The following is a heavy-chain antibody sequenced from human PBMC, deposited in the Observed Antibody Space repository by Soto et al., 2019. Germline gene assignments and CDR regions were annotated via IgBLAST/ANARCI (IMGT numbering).Heavy chain of an antibody. V-gene: IGHV3-66*01. CDR2: IYYGGGT. CDR1: GFTVSTNY. D-gene: IGHD3-10*01. CDR3: VLRPPGDYFAY. J-gene: IGHJ4*02. Sequence: EVHLVESGGGLVQPGGSLRLSCADSGFTVSTNYMTWVRQAPGKGLEWVSVIYYGGGTYYAASVKGRFTISRDNSKNTVYLQMNSLRAEDTAVYYCVLRPPGDYFAYWGQGTLVTVSS.